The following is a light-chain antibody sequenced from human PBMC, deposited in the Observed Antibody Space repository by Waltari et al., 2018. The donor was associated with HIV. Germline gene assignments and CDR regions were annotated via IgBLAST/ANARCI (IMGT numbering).Light chain of an antibody. J-gene: IGLJ2*01. CDR1: SNNVSNQR. V-gene: IGLV10-54*04. CDR2: REN. CDR3: ATWDISLSAVV. Sequence: QAGLTQPPSVSKGMRQTATLTSTRDSNNVSNQRAAWPQQHQGHPPKLLAYRENKRPSGISGRFSASSSGNTASLTIPGVQPEDEADYFCATWDISLSAVVFGGGTTLTVL.